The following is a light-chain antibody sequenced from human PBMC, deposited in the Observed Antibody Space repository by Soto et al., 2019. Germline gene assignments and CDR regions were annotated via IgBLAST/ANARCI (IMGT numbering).Light chain of an antibody. V-gene: IGKV3-20*01. Sequence: EVVMSQSPATLSVSPGERATLSCRASQSVSSNLAWYQQRSGQTPRLLIYGSSSRASDIPDRFSGSGSGTDFTLTITRLEPEDFAVYYCQQYARSPWTFGQGTKVDIK. CDR1: QSVSSN. CDR3: QQYARSPWT. CDR2: GSS. J-gene: IGKJ1*01.